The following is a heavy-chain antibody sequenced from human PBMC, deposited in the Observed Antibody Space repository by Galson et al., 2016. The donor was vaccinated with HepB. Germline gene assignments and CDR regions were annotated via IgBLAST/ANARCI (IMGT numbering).Heavy chain of an antibody. Sequence: SETLSLTCTVSHDTITESYWSWIRQPPGKGLECIGYISNRGDINYNPSLKSRATISMETSKNQFSLTLSSVSPADTAVYYCARTDRIFDSWGQGILVTVSS. CDR2: ISNRGDI. J-gene: IGHJ5*01. CDR3: ARTDRIFDS. CDR1: HDTITESY. V-gene: IGHV4-59*01.